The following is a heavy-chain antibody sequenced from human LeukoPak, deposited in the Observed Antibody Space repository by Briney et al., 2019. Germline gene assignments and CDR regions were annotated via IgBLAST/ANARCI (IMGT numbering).Heavy chain of an antibody. CDR3: ARDNTIS. CDR2: INPNSGGT. CDR1: GYTFTGYY. J-gene: IGHJ5*02. D-gene: IGHD3-9*01. V-gene: IGHV1-2*06. Sequence: ASVKVSCKASGYTFTGYYMHWVRQAPRQGLEWMGRINPNSGGTNYAQKFQGRGTMTRETSISTGYMEVRRLRSDDTAVYYCARDNTISWGQGTLVTVSS.